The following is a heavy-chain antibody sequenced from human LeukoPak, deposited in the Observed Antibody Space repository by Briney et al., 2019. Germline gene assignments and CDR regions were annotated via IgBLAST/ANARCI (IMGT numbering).Heavy chain of an antibody. Sequence: GGSLRLSCAASGFTFSNYWMSWVRQAPGKGLEWVANIKEDGSEKYYVDSVKGRFTISRDNSKNTLYLQMNSLRAEDTAVYYCARDRHGSGSYYNANYYGMDVWGQGTTVTVSS. J-gene: IGHJ6*02. D-gene: IGHD3-10*01. CDR2: IKEDGSEK. CDR1: GFTFSNYW. V-gene: IGHV3-7*03. CDR3: ARDRHGSGSYYNANYYGMDV.